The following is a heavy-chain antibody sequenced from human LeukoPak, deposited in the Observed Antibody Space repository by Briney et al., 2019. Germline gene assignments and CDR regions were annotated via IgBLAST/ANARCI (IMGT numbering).Heavy chain of an antibody. CDR2: IYYSGST. D-gene: IGHD6-13*01. J-gene: IGHJ6*03. V-gene: IGHV4-59*08. CDR3: ARGERAAGYYMDV. Sequence: SETLSLTCTVSGGSISSYYWSWIRQPPGKGLEWIGYIYYSGSTNYNPSLKSRVTISVDTSKNQFSLKLSSVTAADTAVYYCARGERAAGYYMDVWGKGTTVTVSS. CDR1: GGSISSYY.